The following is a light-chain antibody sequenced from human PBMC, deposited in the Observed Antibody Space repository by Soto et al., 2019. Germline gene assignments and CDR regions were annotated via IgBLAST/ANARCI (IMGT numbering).Light chain of an antibody. CDR3: QQSYSTHWT. J-gene: IGKJ1*01. CDR2: QAS. V-gene: IGKV1-39*01. CDR1: QSISSY. Sequence: DIQMTQSPSSLSASVGDRVTITCRASQSISSYFNWYQQKPGKPPKLLIYQASSLQSGVPSRFSGSGSGTDFTLTISRLQPEDVATYYCQQSYSTHWTFGQGTKVEIK.